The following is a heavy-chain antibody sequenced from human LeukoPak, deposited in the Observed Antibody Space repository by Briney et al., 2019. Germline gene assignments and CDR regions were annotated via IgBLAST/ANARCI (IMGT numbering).Heavy chain of an antibody. CDR1: GGSISSSYW. J-gene: IGHJ5*02. CDR3: ARDYCTSTTCPNWFDP. D-gene: IGHD2-2*01. V-gene: IGHV4-4*02. Sequence: SGTLSLTCAVSGGSISSSYWWSWIRQPPGKGLEWIGEIYHSGSTNYNLSLKSRVTISVDKSKNQFSLKLNSVTAADAAVYYCARDYCTSTTCPNWFDPWGQGTLVTVSS. CDR2: IYHSGST.